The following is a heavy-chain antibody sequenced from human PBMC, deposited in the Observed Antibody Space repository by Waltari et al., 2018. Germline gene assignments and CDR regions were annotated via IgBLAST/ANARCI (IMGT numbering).Heavy chain of an antibody. CDR1: GGTLSSYA. J-gene: IGHJ6*03. Sequence: QVQLVQSGAEVKKPGSSVTVSCKASGGTLSSYAISWVRQAPGQGLEWMGGIIPIFGTANYAQKFQGRVTITADESTSTAYMELSSLRSEDTAVYYCARVRMVAAPMLDYYYYMDVWGKGTTVTVSS. D-gene: IGHD2-15*01. CDR2: IIPIFGTA. CDR3: ARVRMVAAPMLDYYYYMDV. V-gene: IGHV1-69*01.